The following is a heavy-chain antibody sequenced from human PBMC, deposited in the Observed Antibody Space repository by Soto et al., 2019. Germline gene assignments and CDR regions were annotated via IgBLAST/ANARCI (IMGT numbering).Heavy chain of an antibody. J-gene: IGHJ4*02. Sequence: QVQLVQSGAEVKKPGASVKVSCTSSGYTFSYYYMHWVRQAPGQGLEWMGLIDPSGNSVSSGQDFQDSLTMIRDTSTNTVHMELRRLRSDDTAVYYCTREGGRRKDYDDGGYFFDSWGQGTPVTVSS. V-gene: IGHV1-46*01. CDR1: GYTFSYYY. CDR3: TREGGRRKDYDDGGYFFDS. D-gene: IGHD3-22*01. CDR2: IDPSGNSV.